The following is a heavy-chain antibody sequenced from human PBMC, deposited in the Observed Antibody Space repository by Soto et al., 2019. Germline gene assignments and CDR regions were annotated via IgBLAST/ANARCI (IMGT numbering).Heavy chain of an antibody. CDR2: IKSKTDGGTT. Sequence: PGGSLRLSCAASGFSFSNAWINWVRQVPGKGLEWVGRIKSKTDGGTTDFAAPVKGRFAISRDDSNNMVYLQMNSLKTEDTAVYYCAKHVGLAARSCAFDIWGQGTMVTVSS. V-gene: IGHV3-15*07. CDR3: AKHVGLAARSCAFDI. D-gene: IGHD6-6*01. J-gene: IGHJ3*02. CDR1: GFSFSNAW.